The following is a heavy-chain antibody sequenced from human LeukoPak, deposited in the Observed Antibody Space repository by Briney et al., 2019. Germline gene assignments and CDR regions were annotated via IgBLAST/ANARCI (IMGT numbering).Heavy chain of an antibody. CDR2: IIPIFGTA. Sequence: GASVKVSCKASGGTFSSYAISWVRQAPGQGLEWMGGIIPIFGTANYAQKFQGRVTITTDESTSTAYMELSSLRSEDTAVYYCARMTTVTTSGWFDPWGQGTLVTVSS. V-gene: IGHV1-69*05. J-gene: IGHJ5*02. CDR1: GGTFSSYA. CDR3: ARMTTVTTSGWFDP. D-gene: IGHD4-11*01.